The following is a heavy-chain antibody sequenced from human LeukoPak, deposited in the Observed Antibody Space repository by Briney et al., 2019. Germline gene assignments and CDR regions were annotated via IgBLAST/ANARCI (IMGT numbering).Heavy chain of an antibody. CDR3: ARVLDTAMAFAY. CDR2: IIPILGIA. D-gene: IGHD5-18*01. Sequence: GSSVKVSCKASGGTFSSYAISWVRQAPGQGLEWMGRIIPILGIANYAQKFQGRGTITSDKSTSTASMELSSLRSEDTAVYYCARVLDTAMAFAYCGQGILVTVSS. J-gene: IGHJ4*02. CDR1: GGTFSSYA. V-gene: IGHV1-69*04.